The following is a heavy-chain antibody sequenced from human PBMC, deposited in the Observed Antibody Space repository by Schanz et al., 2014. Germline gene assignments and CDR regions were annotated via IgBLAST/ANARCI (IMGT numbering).Heavy chain of an antibody. Sequence: QVQLVESGGGVVQPGRSLRLSCAASGFTFSSYGMHWVRQAPGKGLEWVSALSGSGGSTYYADSVKGRFTISRDNSKNTLYLQMNTLRAEDTAVYYCARDRGYCSGGSCLTFDYWGQGTLVTVSS. D-gene: IGHD2-15*01. CDR3: ARDRGYCSGGSCLTFDY. V-gene: IGHV3-NL1*01. J-gene: IGHJ4*02. CDR2: LSGSGGST. CDR1: GFTFSSYG.